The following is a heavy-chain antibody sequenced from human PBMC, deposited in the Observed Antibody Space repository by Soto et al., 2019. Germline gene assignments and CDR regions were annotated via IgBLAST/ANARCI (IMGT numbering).Heavy chain of an antibody. Sequence: QVQLQQWGAGLLKPSETLSLTCAVYGGSFSGYYWSWIRQPPGKGLEWIGEINHSGSTNYNPSLKSRVTISVDTSKNQFSLKLSSVTAADTAVYYCARDIHYYGSGRLDYWGQGTLVTVSS. CDR2: INHSGST. CDR1: GGSFSGYY. D-gene: IGHD3-10*01. V-gene: IGHV4-34*01. J-gene: IGHJ4*02. CDR3: ARDIHYYGSGRLDY.